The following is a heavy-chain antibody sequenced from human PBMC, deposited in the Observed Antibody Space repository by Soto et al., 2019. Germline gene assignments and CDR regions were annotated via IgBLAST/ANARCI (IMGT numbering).Heavy chain of an antibody. V-gene: IGHV4-30-2*01. CDR2: IYHSGST. Sequence: SETLSLTCAVSGGSISSGGYSWSWIRQPPGKGLEWIGDIYHSGSTYYNPSLKSRVTISVDTSKNQFSLKLSSVTAADTAVYYCARGPGSSSSYIDYWGQGTLVTVSS. CDR3: ARGPGSSSSYIDY. D-gene: IGHD6-6*01. CDR1: GGSISSGGYS. J-gene: IGHJ4*02.